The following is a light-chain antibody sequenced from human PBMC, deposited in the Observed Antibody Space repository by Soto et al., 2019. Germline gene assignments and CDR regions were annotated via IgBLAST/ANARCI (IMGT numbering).Light chain of an antibody. CDR1: QSISRW. V-gene: IGKV1-5*01. CDR3: QQYHTSWT. CDR2: DGF. J-gene: IGKJ1*01. Sequence: IQMTQTPYSLYASVGDRVTITCRASQSISRWLAWYQQKPGKAPNLLIHDGFSLESGVPSRFSGSGSGTEFTLTITSLQPDDFATYYCQQYHTSWTFGQGTNV.